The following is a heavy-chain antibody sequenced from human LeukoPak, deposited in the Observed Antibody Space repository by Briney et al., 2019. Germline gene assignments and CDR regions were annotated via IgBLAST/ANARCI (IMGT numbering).Heavy chain of an antibody. CDR1: GYTFTSYG. CDR2: ISAYNGNT. V-gene: IGHV1-18*01. J-gene: IGHJ5*02. CDR3: ARDWTAVAGPGWFDP. D-gene: IGHD6-19*01. Sequence: ASVKVSCKASGYTFTSYGISWVRQAPGQGLEWMGRISAYNGNTNYAQKLQGRVTMTTDTSTSTAYMELRSLRSDDTAVYYCARDWTAVAGPGWFDPWGQGTLATVSS.